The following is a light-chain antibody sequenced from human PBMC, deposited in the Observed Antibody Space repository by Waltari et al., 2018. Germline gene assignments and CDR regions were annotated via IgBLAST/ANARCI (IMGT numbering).Light chain of an antibody. CDR2: GAS. V-gene: IGKV1-NL1*01. CDR1: QGIRDS. J-gene: IGKJ4*01. CDR3: QQYYSTMLT. Sequence: DIQMTQSPSSLSASVGARVTITCRASQGIRDSLAWYQQKPGKAPKVLVYGASVLESGVPSRFSGSGSETDFTLTINSLQPEDFATYYCQQYYSTMLTFGGGTKVEIE.